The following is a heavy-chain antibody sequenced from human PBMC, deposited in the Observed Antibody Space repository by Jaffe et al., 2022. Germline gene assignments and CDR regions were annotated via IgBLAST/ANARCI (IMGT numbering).Heavy chain of an antibody. V-gene: IGHV4-34*01. D-gene: IGHD3-3*01. CDR1: GGSFSGYY. Sequence: QVQLQQWGAGLLKPSETLSLTCAVYGGSFSGYYWSWIRQPPGKGLEWIGEINHSGSTNYNPSLKSRVTISVDTSKNQFSLKLSSVTAADTAVYYCARGVPTLRFLEWLLATGYYYYYYMDVWGKGTTVTVSS. CDR3: ARGVPTLRFLEWLLATGYYYYYYMDV. CDR2: INHSGST. J-gene: IGHJ6*03.